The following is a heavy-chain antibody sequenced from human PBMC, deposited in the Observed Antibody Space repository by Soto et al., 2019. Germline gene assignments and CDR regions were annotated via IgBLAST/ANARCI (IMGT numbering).Heavy chain of an antibody. CDR2: TSTSSAYT. CDR3: ARSENYIWFDP. V-gene: IGHV1-18*01. J-gene: IGHJ5*02. CDR1: GYSFRKYG. Sequence: QVQLLQSGTEVKKPGASVKVSCRASGYSFRKYGIAWVRQAPGQGLEWMGWTSTSSAYTQPAQKLQGRVTLTTDTVTSTVYMELRALTSDDTAVYFCARSENYIWFDPWGQGTLVIVSS. D-gene: IGHD6-19*01.